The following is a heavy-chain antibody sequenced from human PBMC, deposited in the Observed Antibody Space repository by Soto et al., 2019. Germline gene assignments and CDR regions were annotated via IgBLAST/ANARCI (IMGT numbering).Heavy chain of an antibody. CDR1: GGTFSSYA. CDR2: IIPIFGTA. D-gene: IGHD6-19*01. V-gene: IGHV1-69*12. J-gene: IGHJ4*02. CDR3: ARSKAVAGTGSFDY. Sequence: QVQLVQSGAEVKKPGSSVKVSCKASGGTFSSYAISWVRQAPGQGLEWMGGIIPIFGTANYAQKFQGRVTITADETTSTAYRELSSLRSEDTAVYYCARSKAVAGTGSFDYWGRGTLVTVSS.